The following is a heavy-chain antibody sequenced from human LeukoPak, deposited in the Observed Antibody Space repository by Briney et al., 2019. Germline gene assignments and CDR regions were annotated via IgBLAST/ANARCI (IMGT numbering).Heavy chain of an antibody. D-gene: IGHD3-16*01. Sequence: SVKVSCKASGGTFISYAISWVRPAPGQGLEWMGGIIPILGTANYAQKLQGRVTLTTDESTSTDYMELSSLRSEDTAVYYCAGGLGESYFDYWGRGTLVTVSS. J-gene: IGHJ4*02. CDR1: GGTFISYA. CDR3: AGGLGESYFDY. CDR2: IIPILGTA. V-gene: IGHV1-69*05.